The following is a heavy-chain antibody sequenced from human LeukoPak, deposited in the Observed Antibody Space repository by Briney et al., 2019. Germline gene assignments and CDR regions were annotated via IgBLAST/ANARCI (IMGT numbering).Heavy chain of an antibody. CDR3: AREMSTVTSLAY. J-gene: IGHJ4*02. D-gene: IGHD4-17*01. V-gene: IGHV3-74*01. CDR2: INSDGSST. CDR1: GFAFRSYW. Sequence: QPVGSLRLSCAAPGFAFRSYWMHWVRQAPGKGLVWVSRINSDGSSTNYADSVKGRFTISRDNAKNTLYLHMNSLRAEDTAVYYCAREMSTVTSLAYWGQGTLVTVSS.